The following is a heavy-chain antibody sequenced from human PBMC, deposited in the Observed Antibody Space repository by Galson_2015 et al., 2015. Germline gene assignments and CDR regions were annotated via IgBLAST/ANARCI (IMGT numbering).Heavy chain of an antibody. D-gene: IGHD3-22*01. CDR1: GNSFASHW. CDR3: ARLYDSAGYYYGGFDL. CDR2: VNPADSDT. V-gene: IGHV5-51*01. Sequence: QSGAEVKKPGESLQISCKGFGNSFASHWIGWVRQIPGKGLEWMGIVNPADSDTRYSPSFQGRVTISDDRSISTAYLQWSGLKDSDTAMYFCARLYDSAGYYYGGFDLWGQGTLVTVSS. J-gene: IGHJ4*02.